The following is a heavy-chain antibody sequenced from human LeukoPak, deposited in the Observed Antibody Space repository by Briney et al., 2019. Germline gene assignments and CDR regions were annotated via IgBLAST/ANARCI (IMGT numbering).Heavy chain of an antibody. CDR1: GGFITSSNSH. Sequence: SETLSLTCTVSGGFITSSNSHWGWIRQPPGKGLEWIGSIYYSGSTYYNPSLKSRVTISVDTSKNQFSLKLSSVTAADTAVYYCARGGIAARQIDYWGQGTLVTVSS. D-gene: IGHD6-6*01. CDR2: IYYSGST. CDR3: ARGGIAARQIDY. V-gene: IGHV4-39*07. J-gene: IGHJ4*02.